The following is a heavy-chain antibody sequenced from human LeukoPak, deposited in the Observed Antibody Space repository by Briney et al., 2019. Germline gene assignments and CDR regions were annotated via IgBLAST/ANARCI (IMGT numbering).Heavy chain of an antibody. D-gene: IGHD3-22*01. CDR1: GFTFSSYA. CDR2: ISGSGGST. Sequence: GGSLRLSCAASGFTFSSYAMSWVRQAPGKGLEWVSAISGSGGSTYYADSVKGQFTISRDNSKNTLYLQMNSLRAEDTAVYYCANSDYYDSSGYYYGAWFPTPSHTVYWGQGTLVTVSS. J-gene: IGHJ4*02. V-gene: IGHV3-23*01. CDR3: ANSDYYDSSGYYYGAWFPTPSHTVY.